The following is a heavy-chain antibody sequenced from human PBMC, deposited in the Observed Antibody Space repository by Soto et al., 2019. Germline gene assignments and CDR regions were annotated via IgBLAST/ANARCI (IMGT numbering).Heavy chain of an antibody. D-gene: IGHD3-3*01. CDR2: ISYSGTTT. J-gene: IGHJ4*02. CDR3: AKRFTLFGEVKLSPDFDY. Sequence: EVQLLESGGGLVQPEGSLRLSCAASGFTFSSHAMSWVRQAPGKGLEWVSAISYSGTTTYYAESVKGRFTISRDNSKNTLYLQMNSLRFEDTAIYYCAKRFTLFGEVKLSPDFDYWGQGTLVTVSS. V-gene: IGHV3-23*01. CDR1: GFTFSSHA.